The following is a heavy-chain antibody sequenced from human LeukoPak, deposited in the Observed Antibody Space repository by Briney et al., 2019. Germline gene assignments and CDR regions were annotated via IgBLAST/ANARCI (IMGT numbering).Heavy chain of an antibody. CDR3: ARDRVWNYEREYFDY. J-gene: IGHJ4*02. CDR1: GFTFSSYW. Sequence: GGSLRLSCAASGFTFSSYWMSWVRQAPGKGLEWVANIKQDGSEKYYVGSVKGRFTISRDNAKNSLYPQMNSLRAEDTAVYYCARDRVWNYEREYFDYWGQGTLVTVSS. D-gene: IGHD1-7*01. CDR2: IKQDGSEK. V-gene: IGHV3-7*01.